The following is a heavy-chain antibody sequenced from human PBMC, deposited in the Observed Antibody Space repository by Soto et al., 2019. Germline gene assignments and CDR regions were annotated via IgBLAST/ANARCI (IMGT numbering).Heavy chain of an antibody. V-gene: IGHV1-69*13. Sequence: SVKVSCKASGGTFSSYAISWVRQAPGQGLEWMGGIIPIFGTANYAQKFQGRVTITADESTSTAYMELSSLRSEDTAVYYCASTDTARYYYGMDVWGQGTTVTGSS. CDR1: GGTFSSYA. CDR2: IIPIFGTA. J-gene: IGHJ6*02. D-gene: IGHD5-18*01. CDR3: ASTDTARYYYGMDV.